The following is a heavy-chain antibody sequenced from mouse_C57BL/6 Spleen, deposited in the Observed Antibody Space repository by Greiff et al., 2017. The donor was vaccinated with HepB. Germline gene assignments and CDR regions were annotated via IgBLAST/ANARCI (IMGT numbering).Heavy chain of an antibody. CDR2: ISSGGSYT. Sequence: EVKLVESGGDLVKPGGSLKLSCAASGFTFSSYGMSWVRQTPDKRLEWVATISSGGSYTYYPDSVKGRFTISRDNAKNTLYLQMSSLKSEDTAMYYCARHRGSYYYAMDYWGQGTSVTVSS. D-gene: IGHD1-1*01. V-gene: IGHV5-6*02. J-gene: IGHJ4*01. CDR1: GFTFSSYG. CDR3: ARHRGSYYYAMDY.